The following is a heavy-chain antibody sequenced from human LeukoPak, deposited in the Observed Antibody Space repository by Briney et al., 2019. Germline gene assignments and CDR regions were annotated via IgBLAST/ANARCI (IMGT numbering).Heavy chain of an antibody. J-gene: IGHJ4*02. CDR2: ISASGDST. CDR3: ATRSYFEY. CDR1: RFTFSSYA. Sequence: GWSLRLSCAASRFTFSSYAMSWVRQAPGRGLEWVSFISASGDSTYYADSVKGRFTISRDNSKNTLHLQMKSLRAEDTAVYYCATRSYFEYWGQGTLVTVSS. V-gene: IGHV3-23*01.